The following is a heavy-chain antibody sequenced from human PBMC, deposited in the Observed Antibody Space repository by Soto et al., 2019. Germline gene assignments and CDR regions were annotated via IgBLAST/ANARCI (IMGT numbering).Heavy chain of an antibody. V-gene: IGHV1-69*01. J-gene: IGHJ4*02. CDR1: GGTFRSYS. CDR2: IIPIFGTA. Sequence: QVQLVQSGAEVKKPGSSVKVSCKASGGTFRSYSISWVRQAPGQGLEWMGGIIPIFGTANYAQKFQGRVKITADESTSTAYMELSSLRSEDTAVYYCAIEYSSSPPYYPIGYWGQGTLVTVSS. D-gene: IGHD6-6*01. CDR3: AIEYSSSPPYYPIGY.